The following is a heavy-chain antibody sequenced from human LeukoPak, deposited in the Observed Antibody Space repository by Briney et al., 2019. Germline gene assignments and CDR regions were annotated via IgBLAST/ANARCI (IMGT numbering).Heavy chain of an antibody. CDR3: ARDFGSGVFDP. CDR1: GGTFGTYG. J-gene: IGHJ5*02. CDR2: FNPIFEKA. D-gene: IGHD3-10*01. V-gene: IGHV1-69*05. Sequence: SVKVSCKASGGTFGTYGLTWVRQAPGQGLEWMGGFNPIFEKANYAQKLQGRVTITTDASTRTVYMELTSLRSEDTAVYYCARDFGSGVFDPWGQGTLVTVSS.